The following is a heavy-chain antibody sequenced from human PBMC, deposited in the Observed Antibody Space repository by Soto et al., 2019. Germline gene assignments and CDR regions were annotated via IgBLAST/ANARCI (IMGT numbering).Heavy chain of an antibody. J-gene: IGHJ4*02. V-gene: IGHV3-21*01. CDR1: GFTFSSYS. CDR3: AGPTWRCSYLDY. CDR2: ISTGDGSYK. D-gene: IGHD6-6*01. Sequence: EVQLVESGGGLVKPGGSLRLYCQASGFTFSSYSMNWVRQAPGRGLEWVSSISTGDGSYKYYADSVRGRFTVSRDNAKNSHFLHMNSLRAEDTAVYYCAGPTWRCSYLDYWAQGTLVTVSS.